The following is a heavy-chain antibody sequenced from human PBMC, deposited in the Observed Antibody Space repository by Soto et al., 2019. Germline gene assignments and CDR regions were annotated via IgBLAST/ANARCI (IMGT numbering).Heavy chain of an antibody. CDR3: ARGGLSGYCSGGSCCRVVVYGMDV. V-gene: IGHV3-30-3*01. Sequence: QVQLVESGGGVVQPGRSLRLSFAASGFTFSSYAMHWVRQAPGKGLEWVAVISYDGSNKYYADSVKGRFTISRDNSKNTVYPQMNGLRAEDTAVYYCARGGLSGYCSGGSCCRVVVYGMDVWGQGTTVTVSS. CDR1: GFTFSSYA. CDR2: ISYDGSNK. D-gene: IGHD2-15*01. J-gene: IGHJ6*02.